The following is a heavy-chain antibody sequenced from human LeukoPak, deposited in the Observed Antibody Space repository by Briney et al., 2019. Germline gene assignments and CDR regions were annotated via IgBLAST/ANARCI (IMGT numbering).Heavy chain of an antibody. CDR3: ARDGAAADSVYFDY. J-gene: IGHJ4*02. Sequence: ASVKVSCKASGYTFTGYYMHGVRQAPGQGGEWVGWINPNSGGTNYAQKFQGRVTMTRDTSISTAYMELSRLRSDDTAVYYCARDGAAADSVYFDYWGQGTLVTVSS. CDR2: INPNSGGT. V-gene: IGHV1-2*02. CDR1: GYTFTGYY. D-gene: IGHD6-25*01.